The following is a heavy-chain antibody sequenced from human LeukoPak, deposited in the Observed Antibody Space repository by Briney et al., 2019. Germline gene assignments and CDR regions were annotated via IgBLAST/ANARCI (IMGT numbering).Heavy chain of an antibody. CDR1: GFTFSSYW. Sequence: GGSLRLSCAASGFTFSSYWMSWVRQAPGKGLEWVANIKQDGSEKYYVDSVKGRFTISRDNAKNSLYLQMNSLRAEDTAVYYCARVSSGSYSPVFDYWGQGTLVTVSS. CDR3: ARVSSGSYSPVFDY. J-gene: IGHJ4*02. CDR2: IKQDGSEK. V-gene: IGHV3-7*01. D-gene: IGHD1-26*01.